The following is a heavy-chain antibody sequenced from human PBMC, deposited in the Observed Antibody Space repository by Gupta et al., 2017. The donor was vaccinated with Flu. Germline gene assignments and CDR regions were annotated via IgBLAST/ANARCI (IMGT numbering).Heavy chain of an antibody. Sequence: EVQLVESGGGLVKPGGSLSLSCAASGFTFRSYSMNWVRQAPGKGLEWVSSISSSSSYIYYADSVKGRFTISRDNAKNSLYLQMNSLRAEDTAVYYCARDGSSSSTMVGWFDPWGQGTLVTVSS. D-gene: IGHD6-6*01. J-gene: IGHJ5*02. V-gene: IGHV3-21*01. CDR2: ISSSSSYI. CDR1: GFTFRSYS. CDR3: ARDGSSSSTMVGWFDP.